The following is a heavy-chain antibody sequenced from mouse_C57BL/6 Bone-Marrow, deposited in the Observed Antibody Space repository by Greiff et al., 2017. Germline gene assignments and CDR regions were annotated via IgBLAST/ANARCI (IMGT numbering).Heavy chain of an antibody. CDR2: ISDGGSYA. V-gene: IGHV5-4*01. Sequence: EVQLVESGGGLVKPGGSLKLSCAASGFTFSSYAMSWVRQSPEKRLEWVATISDGGSYAYYPANVQGRFTISSDNAKNHLYLQMSHLKSEDTAMYYCAKDYYGSGHFDYWGQGTALTVSS. CDR1: GFTFSSYA. D-gene: IGHD1-1*01. CDR3: AKDYYGSGHFDY. J-gene: IGHJ2*01.